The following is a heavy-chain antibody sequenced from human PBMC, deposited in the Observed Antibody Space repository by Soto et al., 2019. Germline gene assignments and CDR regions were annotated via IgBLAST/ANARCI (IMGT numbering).Heavy chain of an antibody. D-gene: IGHD2-2*01. Sequence: PGGSLRLSCAASGFTFSSYWMHWVRQAPGKGLVWVSRINSDGSSTSYADSVKGRFTISRDNAKNTLYLQMNSLRAEDTAVYYCARSPYQLRTPTYYGMDVWGQGTTVTVSS. V-gene: IGHV3-74*01. CDR1: GFTFSSYW. J-gene: IGHJ6*02. CDR3: ARSPYQLRTPTYYGMDV. CDR2: INSDGSST.